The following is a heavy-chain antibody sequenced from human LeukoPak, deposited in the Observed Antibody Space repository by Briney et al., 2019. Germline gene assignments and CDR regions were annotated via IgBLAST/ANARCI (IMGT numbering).Heavy chain of an antibody. Sequence: KPSETLSLTCTVSGGSISSYYWSWIRQPPGKGLEWLVYIYYSETTNYNPSLKSRVTISVDTSKNQFSLKPSSVTAADTAVYYCARDLGYDYVWGTPPTVIWGQGTLVTVSS. CDR3: ARDLGYDYVWGTPPTVI. CDR2: IYYSETT. D-gene: IGHD3-16*01. CDR1: GGSISSYY. V-gene: IGHV4-59*12. J-gene: IGHJ4*02.